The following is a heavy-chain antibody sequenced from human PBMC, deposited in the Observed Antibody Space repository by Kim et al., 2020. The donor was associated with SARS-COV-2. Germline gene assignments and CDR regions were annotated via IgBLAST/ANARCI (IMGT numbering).Heavy chain of an antibody. CDR2: IFYSGNT. V-gene: IGHV4-39*06. J-gene: IGHJ6*02. CDR3: LSYGSGRDALFYYYGMDV. D-gene: IGHD3-10*01. CDR1: GGSITSSSYY. Sequence: SETLSLTCTVSGGSITSSSYYWGWLRQPPGKGLEWIGSIFYSGNTYYTPSLKSRVAMSLDTSRNQFPLRLSSVTAADTAVYYCLSYGSGRDALFYYYGMDVWGQGTTATVSS.